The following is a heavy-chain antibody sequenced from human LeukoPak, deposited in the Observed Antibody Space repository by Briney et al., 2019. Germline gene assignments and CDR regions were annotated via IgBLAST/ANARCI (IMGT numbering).Heavy chain of an antibody. Sequence: GGFLRLSCAASGVSFSSYVMSWVGQAPGKGLEWVSAVSGSGGSTYSADSVKGRFTISRDNSKNMVYLQTSSLRAEDTAVYYCARAGSWSSRPYFDYWGQGILVSVSS. CDR3: ARAGSWSSRPYFDY. CDR1: GVSFSSYV. J-gene: IGHJ4*02. V-gene: IGHV3-23*01. CDR2: VSGSGGST. D-gene: IGHD1-26*01.